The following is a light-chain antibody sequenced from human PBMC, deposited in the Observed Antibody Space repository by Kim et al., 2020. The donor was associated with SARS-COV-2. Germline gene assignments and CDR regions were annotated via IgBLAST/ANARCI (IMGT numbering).Light chain of an antibody. CDR1: QNINSW. CDR2: KAS. Sequence: DIQMTQSPSTLSASVGDRVTITCRASQNINSWLAWYQQKPGKAPKLLIYKASGLESGVPSRFSGSGSGTEFTLTISLQPDDFATYYCQQYNAHRTFGQGTKVDIK. CDR3: QQYNAHRT. V-gene: IGKV1-5*03. J-gene: IGKJ1*01.